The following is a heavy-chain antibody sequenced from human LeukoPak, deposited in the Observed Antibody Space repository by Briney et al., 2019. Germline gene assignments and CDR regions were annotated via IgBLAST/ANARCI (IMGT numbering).Heavy chain of an antibody. V-gene: IGHV1-18*01. CDR3: AGDREGTGIWRDY. CDR1: GYTFNNSG. J-gene: IGHJ4*02. CDR2: INARNGFT. D-gene: IGHD1-1*01. Sequence: GASVKVSCKASGYTFNNSGISWLREAPGQGLEWMGWINARNGFTNYAQKFQGRLTMTTDTSTTTAHMDLRGLTPDDTAVYYCAGDREGTGIWRDYWGQGTLVTVSS.